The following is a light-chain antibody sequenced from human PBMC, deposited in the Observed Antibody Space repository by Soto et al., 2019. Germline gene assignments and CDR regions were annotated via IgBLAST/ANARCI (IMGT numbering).Light chain of an antibody. CDR2: DAY. CDR3: QQRHMWPIT. Sequence: EVVLTQSPVTLSLSPGDRATLSCRASQSFRGLLAWYQQKPGQAPRLLIYDAYNRATGIPPRFSGSGSRTDFTLTISSLEPEDSAVYYCQQRHMWPITFGQGTRLEI. J-gene: IGKJ5*01. V-gene: IGKV3-11*01. CDR1: QSFRGL.